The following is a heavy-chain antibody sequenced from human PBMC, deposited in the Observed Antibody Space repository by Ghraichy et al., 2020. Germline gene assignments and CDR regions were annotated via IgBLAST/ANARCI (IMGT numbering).Heavy chain of an antibody. V-gene: IGHV4-39*01. D-gene: IGHD5-12*01. J-gene: IGHJ4*02. CDR2: IYYSGNT. Sequence: ETLSLTCTVSGGSISSSSYYWGWIRQPPGKGLEWIGSIYYSGNTYHNPSLKRRVTISVDTSKNQFSLKLSSVTAADTAVYYCARLVTREYSGYVRGDFDCWGQGTLVTVSS. CDR1: GGSISSSSYY. CDR3: ARLVTREYSGYVRGDFDC.